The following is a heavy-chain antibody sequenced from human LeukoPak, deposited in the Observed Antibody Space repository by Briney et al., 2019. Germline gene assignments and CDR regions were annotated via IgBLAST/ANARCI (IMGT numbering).Heavy chain of an antibody. CDR1: GGSFSGYY. Sequence: PSETLSLTCAVYGGSFSGYYWSRIRQPPGKGLERIGEINHSGSTNYNPSLKSRVTISVDTSKNQFSLKLSSVTAADTAVYYCASGYGDYGNDYWGQGTLVTVSS. V-gene: IGHV4-34*01. CDR3: ASGYGDYGNDY. CDR2: INHSGST. D-gene: IGHD4-17*01. J-gene: IGHJ4*02.